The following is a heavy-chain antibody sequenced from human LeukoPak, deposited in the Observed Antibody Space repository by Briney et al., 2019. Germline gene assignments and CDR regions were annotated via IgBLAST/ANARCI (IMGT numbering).Heavy chain of an antibody. V-gene: IGHV4-39*07. CDR3: ARLDWWSNFDC. J-gene: IGHJ4*02. D-gene: IGHD2-15*01. CDR1: GGSISSSSYY. CDR2: IYYSGST. Sequence: SETLSLTCTVSGGSISSSSYYWGWIRQPPGKGLEWIGSIYYSGSTYYNPSLKSRVTISVDTSKNQFSLKLSSVTAADTAVYYCARLDWWSNFDCWGQGTLVTVSS.